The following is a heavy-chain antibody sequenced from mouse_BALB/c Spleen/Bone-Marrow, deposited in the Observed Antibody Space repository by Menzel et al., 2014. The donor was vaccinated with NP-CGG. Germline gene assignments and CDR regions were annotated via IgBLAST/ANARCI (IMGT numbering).Heavy chain of an antibody. Sequence: SGAELVKPGASVKLSCKASGYTFSNYYMYWVKQRHGQGLEWIGEINPSNGGTKFNEKFKSKATLTVDKSSSRADMKLSSRTTVDYAVDYCTRSNDGYCVFDVWGAGTTVTVST. CDR2: INPSNGGT. V-gene: IGHV1S81*02. CDR1: GYTFSNYY. CDR3: TRSNDGYCVFDV. J-gene: IGHJ1*01. D-gene: IGHD2-12*01.